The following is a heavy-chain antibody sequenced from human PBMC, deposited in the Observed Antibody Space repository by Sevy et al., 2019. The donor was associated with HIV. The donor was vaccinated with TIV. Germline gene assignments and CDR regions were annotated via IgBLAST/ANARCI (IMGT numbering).Heavy chain of an antibody. CDR2: ISASGGST. D-gene: IGHD1-26*01. CDR1: GFTFSSYD. J-gene: IGHJ4*02. CDR3: AGAGMGAKGFDY. V-gene: IGHV3-23*01. Sequence: GGSLRLSCAASGFTFSSYDMNWVRQAPGKGLEWVSGISASGGSTFYADSVKGRFTISRDNFKNALYLEMNSLRVEDTAVYYCAGAGMGAKGFDYWGQGTLVTVSS.